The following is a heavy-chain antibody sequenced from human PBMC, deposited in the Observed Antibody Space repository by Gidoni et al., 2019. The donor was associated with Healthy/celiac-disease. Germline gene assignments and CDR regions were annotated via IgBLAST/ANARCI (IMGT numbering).Heavy chain of an antibody. CDR1: GGSIRRGDYY. J-gene: IGHJ5*02. CDR2: IYYSGST. Sequence: QVPLQESGPGLVKPSQTLSLTCTVSGGSIRRGDYYWSWIRQPPGKGLEWIGYIYYSGSTYSNPSLKSRVTISVDTSKNQCSLKLSSVTAADTAVYYCARDGGDSLVTIFGVPKRWFDPWGQGTLVTVSS. V-gene: IGHV4-30-4*01. CDR3: ARDGGDSLVTIFGVPKRWFDP. D-gene: IGHD3-3*01.